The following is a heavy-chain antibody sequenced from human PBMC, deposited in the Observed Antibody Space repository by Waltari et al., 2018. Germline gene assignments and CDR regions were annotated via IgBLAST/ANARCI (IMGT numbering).Heavy chain of an antibody. CDR1: GDSISSGDFY. J-gene: IGHJ4*02. CDR3: ARAPRGYSGYDHFDY. CDR2: IYSSGRT. D-gene: IGHD5-12*01. V-gene: IGHV4-31*03. Sequence: QVQLQESGPGLVKPSETLSLTCTVSGDSISSGDFYWRWIAQHPGRGLEWIGYIYSSGRTYYNPSLKSRITISVDTSKNQFSLTLSSVTAADTAVYYCARAPRGYSGYDHFDYWGQGILVTVSS.